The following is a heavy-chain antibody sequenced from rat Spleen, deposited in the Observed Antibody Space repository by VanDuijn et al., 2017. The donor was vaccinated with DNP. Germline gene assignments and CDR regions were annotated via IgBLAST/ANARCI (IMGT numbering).Heavy chain of an antibody. V-gene: IGHV5-22*01. Sequence: EVQLVESGGGLVQPGRSLKLSCAASGFTFSDYYMAWVRQAPTKGLEWVAYISYNGGSTYYGDSVKGRFTISRDNAKSTLYLQMDSLRSEDTATYYCARHGEVPSRYAMDAWGQGTSVTVSS. J-gene: IGHJ4*01. CDR3: ARHGEVPSRYAMDA. D-gene: IGHD1-5*01. CDR2: ISYNGGST. CDR1: GFTFSDYY.